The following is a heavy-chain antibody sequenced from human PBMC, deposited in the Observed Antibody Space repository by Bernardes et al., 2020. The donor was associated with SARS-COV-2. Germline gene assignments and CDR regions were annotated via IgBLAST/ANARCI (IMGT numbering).Heavy chain of an antibody. Sequence: GGSLRLSCAASGFTVSTNYMSWVRQAPGKGLEWVSVIYSGGSTYYTDSVKGRFIISRDNSKNTLYLQMNSLRAEDTAVYYCARDSRYYSDTSRYYGFDCWGQGTLVTVSS. CDR3: ARDSRYYSDTSRYYGFDC. CDR2: IYSGGST. J-gene: IGHJ4*02. CDR1: GFTVSTNY. V-gene: IGHV3-66*01. D-gene: IGHD3-22*01.